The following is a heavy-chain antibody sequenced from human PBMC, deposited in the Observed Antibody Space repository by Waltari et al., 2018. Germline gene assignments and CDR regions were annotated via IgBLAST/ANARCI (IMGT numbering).Heavy chain of an antibody. D-gene: IGHD4-17*01. J-gene: IGHJ4*02. V-gene: IGHV4-59*01. CDR1: GGSISSYY. CDR3: ARSYGDAVLNY. Sequence: QVQLQEPGPGLVKPSETLSLTCTVSGGSISSYYWSWIRQPPGKGLEWIGYIYYSGSTNYNPSLKSRVTISVDTSKNQFSLKLSSVTAADTAVYYCARSYGDAVLNYWGQGTLVTVSS. CDR2: IYYSGST.